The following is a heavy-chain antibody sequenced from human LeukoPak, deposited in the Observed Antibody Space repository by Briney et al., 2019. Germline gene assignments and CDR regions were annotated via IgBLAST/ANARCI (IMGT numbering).Heavy chain of an antibody. V-gene: IGHV3-33*01. CDR1: GFTFSSYG. CDR3: VRTYGSSGYGYGHYFDY. CDR2: IWFDGSNK. D-gene: IGHD3-22*01. J-gene: IGHJ4*02. Sequence: PGGSLRLSCAASGFTFSSYGMHWVRQAPAKGLEWVAFIWFDGSNKYYADSVKGRFTISGDNSKNTLYLQMNSLRAEDTAVYYCVRTYGSSGYGYGHYFDYWGQGTLVTVSS.